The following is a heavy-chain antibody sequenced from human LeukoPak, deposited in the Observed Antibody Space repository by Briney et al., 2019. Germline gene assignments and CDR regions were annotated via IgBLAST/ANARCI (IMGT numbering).Heavy chain of an antibody. CDR3: ARGRSRVTIFGVALNWLDS. V-gene: IGHV4-34*01. D-gene: IGHD3-3*01. CDR1: GGSFSNYE. Sequence: PLQTRSLTCAVYGGSFSNYEWTWIRQPPGKGLEWIGEIHHSGRTNYNPSLKSRIAISADTSKKQFSLRLSSVTAADTAVYYCARGRSRVTIFGVALNWLDSWGQGNLVTVSS. J-gene: IGHJ5*01. CDR2: IHHSGRT.